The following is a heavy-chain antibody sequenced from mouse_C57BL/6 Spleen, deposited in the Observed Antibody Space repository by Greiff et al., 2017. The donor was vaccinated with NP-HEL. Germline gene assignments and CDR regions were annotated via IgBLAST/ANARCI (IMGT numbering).Heavy chain of an antibody. CDR2: ISSGSSTI. J-gene: IGHJ4*01. Sequence: EVQRVESGGGLVKPGGSLKLSCAASGFTFSDYGMHWVRQAPEKGLEWVAYISSGSSTIYYADTVKGRFTISRDNAKNTLFLQMTSLRSEDTAMYYCARPGLRRDYYAMDYWGQGTSVTVSS. V-gene: IGHV5-17*01. CDR1: GFTFSDYG. D-gene: IGHD2-4*01. CDR3: ARPGLRRDYYAMDY.